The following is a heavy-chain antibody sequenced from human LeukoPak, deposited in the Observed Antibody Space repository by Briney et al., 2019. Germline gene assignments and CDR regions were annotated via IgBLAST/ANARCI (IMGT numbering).Heavy chain of an antibody. CDR1: GGSISSSSYY. D-gene: IGHD3-10*01. CDR2: IYYSGIT. V-gene: IGHV4-39*01. J-gene: IGHJ4*02. Sequence: SETLSLTCTVSGGSISSSSYYWGWIRQPPGKGLEWIGSIYYSGITYYNPSLKSRVTISVDTSKNQFSLKRSSVTAADTAGYYCAREAETPAGIWFGELSDPLFDYWGKGTLVTVSS. CDR3: AREAETPAGIWFGELSDPLFDY.